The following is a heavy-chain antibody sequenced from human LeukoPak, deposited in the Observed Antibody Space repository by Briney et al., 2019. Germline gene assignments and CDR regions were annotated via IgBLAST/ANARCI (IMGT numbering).Heavy chain of an antibody. Sequence: SETLSLTCTVSVGSISSYYWSWIRQSPGKGLECIGYIHYTGSTNYNPSLTSRVTISVDTSKNQFSLKLSSVTAAATAVYYCAREERLLWFGEFRYFDYWGQGTLVTVSS. V-gene: IGHV4-59*01. D-gene: IGHD3-10*01. CDR1: VGSISSYY. J-gene: IGHJ4*02. CDR2: IHYTGST. CDR3: AREERLLWFGEFRYFDY.